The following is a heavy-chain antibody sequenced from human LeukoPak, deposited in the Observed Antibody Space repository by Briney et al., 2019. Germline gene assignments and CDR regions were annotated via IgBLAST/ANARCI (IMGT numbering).Heavy chain of an antibody. D-gene: IGHD6-13*01. V-gene: IGHV3-20*04. Sequence: GGSLRLSCAASGFTFSSYAMSWVRQAPGKGLEWVSGINWNGGSTGYADSVKGRFTISRDNAKNSLYLQMNSLRAEDTALYYCARDRGFEIAAAGTYYYYYYMDVWGKGTTVTVSS. CDR3: ARDRGFEIAAAGTYYYYYYMDV. CDR2: INWNGGST. CDR1: GFTFSSYA. J-gene: IGHJ6*03.